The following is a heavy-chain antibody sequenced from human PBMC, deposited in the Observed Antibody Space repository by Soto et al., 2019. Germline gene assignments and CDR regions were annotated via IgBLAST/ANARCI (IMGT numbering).Heavy chain of an antibody. J-gene: IGHJ6*02. Sequence: QVQLQESGPGLVKPSGTLSLTCAVSGGSISSSNWWSWVRQPPGKGLEWIGEIYHSGSTIYNPSLKSRVTISVDKSKNQFSLKLSSVTAADTAVYYCARAPLLVRGVIITVRYGMDVWGQGTTVTVSS. CDR1: GGSISSSNW. CDR3: ARAPLLVRGVIITVRYGMDV. D-gene: IGHD3-10*01. V-gene: IGHV4-4*02. CDR2: IYHSGST.